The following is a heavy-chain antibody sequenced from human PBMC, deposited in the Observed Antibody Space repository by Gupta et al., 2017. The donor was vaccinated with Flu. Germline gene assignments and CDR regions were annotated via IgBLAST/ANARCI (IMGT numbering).Heavy chain of an antibody. CDR2: ISYDGSNK. D-gene: IGHD6-13*01. V-gene: IGHV3-30*18. Sequence: QVQLVGSGGGVVKPGRSLRLSCAASGFTFSSYGMHWVRKDPGKGLEWLAVISYDGSNKYYADSVKGRFTISRDNSKNTLYLQMNSLRAEDTAVYYCAKEGGDSRLYYYYGMDVWGQGTTVTVSS. CDR1: GFTFSSYG. J-gene: IGHJ6*02. CDR3: AKEGGDSRLYYYYGMDV.